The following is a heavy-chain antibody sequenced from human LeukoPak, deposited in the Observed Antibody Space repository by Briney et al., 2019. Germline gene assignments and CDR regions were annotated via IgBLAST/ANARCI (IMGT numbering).Heavy chain of an antibody. CDR1: GFTFSGYW. J-gene: IGHJ3*02. CDR2: IKTDGSRT. D-gene: IGHD3-22*01. V-gene: IGHV3-74*01. CDR3: AREFYYDSSGYYYVETFDI. Sequence: GGSLRLSCAASGFTFSGYWMHWVRQAPGKGMVWVSRIKTDGSRTNYADSVKGRFTISRDNANNSLYLQMNNLSAEDTAVYYCAREFYYDSSGYYYVETFDIWGQGTMVTVSS.